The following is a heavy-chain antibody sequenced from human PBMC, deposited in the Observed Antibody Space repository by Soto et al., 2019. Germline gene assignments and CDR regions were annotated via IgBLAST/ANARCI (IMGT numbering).Heavy chain of an antibody. J-gene: IGHJ4*02. Sequence: ASVKVSCKASGYTFTSYDINWVLQATGQGLEWMGWMNPNSGNTGYAQKFQGRVTMTRNTSISTAYMELSSLRSEDTAVYYCARGQGITIFGVVTFYYFDYWGQGTLVTVSS. CDR1: GYTFTSYD. D-gene: IGHD3-3*01. CDR3: ARGQGITIFGVVTFYYFDY. V-gene: IGHV1-8*01. CDR2: MNPNSGNT.